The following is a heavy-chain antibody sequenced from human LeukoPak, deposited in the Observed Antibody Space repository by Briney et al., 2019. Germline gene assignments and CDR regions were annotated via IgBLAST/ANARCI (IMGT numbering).Heavy chain of an antibody. D-gene: IGHD1-26*01. CDR2: VRYDGSQK. CDR3: AKGGARLHSYYFDY. CDR1: GFTFSSYD. Sequence: GGSLRLSCAASGFTFSSYDMYWVRQAPGKGLDWVAFVRYDGSQKYYADSVKGRFTLSRDNSKNTLYLQMNSLRPEDTAVFYCAKGGARLHSYYFDYWGQGTLVTVSS. V-gene: IGHV3-30*02. J-gene: IGHJ4*02.